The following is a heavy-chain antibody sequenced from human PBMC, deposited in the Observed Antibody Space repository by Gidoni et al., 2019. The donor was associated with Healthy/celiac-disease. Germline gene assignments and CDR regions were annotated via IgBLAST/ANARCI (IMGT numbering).Heavy chain of an antibody. CDR1: GFTFGYYA. CDR2: IRSKAYGGTT. V-gene: IGHV3-49*05. CDR3: TRDFAVVPGSDY. Sequence: EVQLVESGGGLVKPGRSLRLSCKASGFTFGYYAMSWFRQAPGKGLGWVGVIRSKAYGGTTEYAASVKGRFTISRDDSKSIAYLQMNSLKTEDTAVYYCTRDFAVVPGSDYWGQGTLVTVSS. J-gene: IGHJ4*02. D-gene: IGHD2-2*01.